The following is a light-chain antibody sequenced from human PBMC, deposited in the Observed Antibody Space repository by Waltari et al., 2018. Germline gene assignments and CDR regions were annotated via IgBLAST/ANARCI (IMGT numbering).Light chain of an antibody. CDR1: NFNIGSNS. CDR3: ATWEGSQRV. Sequence: PSASGTPGQRVTISCSGSNFNIGSNSVYWFQQLPGAAPKLLMYDNDQRPSGVPDRFSASKSGTSASLAISALQSGDEADYYCATWEGSQRVFGTGTKVTVL. J-gene: IGLJ1*01. CDR2: DND. V-gene: IGLV1-44*01.